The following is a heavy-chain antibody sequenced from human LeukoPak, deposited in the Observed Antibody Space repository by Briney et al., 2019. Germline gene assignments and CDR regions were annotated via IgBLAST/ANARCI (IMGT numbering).Heavy chain of an antibody. CDR2: INHSGAT. D-gene: IGHD2-15*01. CDR3: ALFEVVVGSTQDF. Sequence: SETLSLTCAVYGGSFSSYYWNWIRQPPGKGLEWIAEINHSGATNYHPSLKSRVTISVDRSKNQFSLKLSSVTAADTAVYYCALFEVVVGSTQDFWGQGTLVTVSS. V-gene: IGHV4-34*01. J-gene: IGHJ4*02. CDR1: GGSFSSYY.